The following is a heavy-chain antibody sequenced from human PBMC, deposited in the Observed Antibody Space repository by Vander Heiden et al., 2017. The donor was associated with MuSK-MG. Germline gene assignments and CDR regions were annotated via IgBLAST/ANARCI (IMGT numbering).Heavy chain of an antibody. J-gene: IGHJ4*02. V-gene: IGHV1-46*03. CDR1: GYTFTSYY. D-gene: IGHD4-17*01. Sequence: QVQLVQSGAEVKKPGASVKVSCKASGYTFTSYYMHWVRQAPGQGLEWMGIINPSGGSTSYAQKVQGRVTMTRDTSTSTVYMELSRMRSEDTAVYYCATEGTTVTTYPDYWGQGTLVTVSS. CDR2: INPSGGST. CDR3: ATEGTTVTTYPDY.